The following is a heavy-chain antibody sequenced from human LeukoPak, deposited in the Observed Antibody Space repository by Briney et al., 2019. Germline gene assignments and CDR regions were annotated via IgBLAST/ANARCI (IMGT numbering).Heavy chain of an antibody. V-gene: IGHV3-48*02. CDR2: ISGSVTTI. Sequence: GGSLRLSCAASGFTFSGYSFNWVRQAPGKGLEWISYISGSVTTIHYADSVKGRFTISRDKAKNSIYLQMNSLRDEDSAVYYCARDAGYSSGWSHWYLDLWGRGTLVTVSS. D-gene: IGHD6-19*01. J-gene: IGHJ2*01. CDR1: GFTFSGYS. CDR3: ARDAGYSSGWSHWYLDL.